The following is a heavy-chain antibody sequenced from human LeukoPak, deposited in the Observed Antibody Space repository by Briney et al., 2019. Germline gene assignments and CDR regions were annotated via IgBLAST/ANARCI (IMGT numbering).Heavy chain of an antibody. D-gene: IGHD3-9*01. CDR3: ARSFYYDILTGYEY. J-gene: IGHJ4*02. CDR1: GFTFGTFW. Sequence: PGGSLRLSCEASGFTFGTFWMSWVRQAPGKGLEWVANIKQGGSEKNYVDSVKGRFTIARDDAKNSLYLQMNSLRAEDTAVYYCARSFYYDILTGYEYWGQGTLVTVSS. CDR2: IKQGGSEK. V-gene: IGHV3-7*01.